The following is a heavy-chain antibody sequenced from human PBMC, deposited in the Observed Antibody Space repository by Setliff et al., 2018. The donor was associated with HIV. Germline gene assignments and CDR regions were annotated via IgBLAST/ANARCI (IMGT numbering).Heavy chain of an antibody. Sequence: SETLSLTCTVSGGSIYSSSYYWGWIRQPPGKGLEWIGSIYYSGSTYYDPSLKSRVTISVDTSKNHFSLKLSSVTAADTAVYYCARHGGSGYYPYYYYYYMDVWGTGTAVTVS. CDR1: GGSIYSSSYY. CDR2: IYYSGST. J-gene: IGHJ6*03. D-gene: IGHD3-22*01. V-gene: IGHV4-39*01. CDR3: ARHGGSGYYPYYYYYYMDV.